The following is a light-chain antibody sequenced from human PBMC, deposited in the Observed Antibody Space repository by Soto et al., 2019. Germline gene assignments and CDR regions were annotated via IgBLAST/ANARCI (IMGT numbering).Light chain of an antibody. V-gene: IGLV2-8*01. J-gene: IGLJ1*01. CDR3: SSYAGSCNV. CDR2: EVN. Sequence: QSVLTRPPSASGSPGQSVAISCTGTSSDVGGYNYVSWYQQHPGKAPKLMIYEVNKRPSGVPDRFSGSKSGNTASLTVSGLQAEDEADYYCSSYAGSCNVFGTGTKANVL. CDR1: SSDVGGYNY.